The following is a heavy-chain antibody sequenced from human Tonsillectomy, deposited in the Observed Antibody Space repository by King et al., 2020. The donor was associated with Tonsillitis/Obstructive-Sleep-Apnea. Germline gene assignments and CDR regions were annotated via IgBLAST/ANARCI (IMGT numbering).Heavy chain of an antibody. CDR2: INHSGST. J-gene: IGHJ3*02. D-gene: IGHD3-10*01. CDR3: ARGPRFLWFRDLLRVFDI. Sequence: VQLQQWGAGLLKPSETLSLTCAVYGGSFSGYYWSWIRQPPGKGLEWIGEINHSGSTNYNPSLKSRVTISVDTSKNQFSLNLSSVTAADTAVYYCARGPRFLWFRDLLRVFDIGGKGKMAPVSS. CDR1: GGSFSGYY. V-gene: IGHV4-34*01.